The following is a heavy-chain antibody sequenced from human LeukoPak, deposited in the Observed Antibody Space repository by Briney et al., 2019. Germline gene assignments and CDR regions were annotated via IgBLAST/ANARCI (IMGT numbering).Heavy chain of an antibody. J-gene: IGHJ4*02. CDR1: LGSLSSDY. CDR2: TDYSGRA. D-gene: IGHD6-19*01. Sequence: SETLSLTCTVSLGSLSSDYWTWIRQPPGKGRECIGYTDYSGRANYTPSLKSRVTISLDTSKNQFSLEVSSVTAADTAVYYCARRGSSSSLDYWGQGTLVTVSS. CDR3: ARRGSSSSLDY. V-gene: IGHV4-59*08.